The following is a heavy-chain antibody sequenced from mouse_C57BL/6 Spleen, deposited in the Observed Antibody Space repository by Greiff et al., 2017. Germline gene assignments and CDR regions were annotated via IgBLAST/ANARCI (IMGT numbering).Heavy chain of an antibody. D-gene: IGHD1-1*01. Sequence: VQLQQSGPELVKPGASVKISCKASGYAFSSSWMNWVKQRPGKGLEWIGRIYPGDGDTIYNGKFKGKATLTADKSSSTAYMQLSSLTSVDSAVYFCARQFITTVVAAFDWYFDVWGTGTTVTVSS. CDR1: GYAFSSSW. J-gene: IGHJ1*03. CDR3: ARQFITTVVAAFDWYFDV. V-gene: IGHV1-82*01. CDR2: IYPGDGDT.